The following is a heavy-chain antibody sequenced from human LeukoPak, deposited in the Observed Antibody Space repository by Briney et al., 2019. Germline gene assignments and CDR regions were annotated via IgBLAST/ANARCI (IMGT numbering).Heavy chain of an antibody. Sequence: GGSLRLSCAASGFTFSRHWMYWVRQAPGKGLVWVSRVNADESRAIIADSVKGRFTISRDNARDTVYLQMNSLSVEGTAVYFCGSGITEEDSVAIEHWGQGTLVTVSS. V-gene: IGHV3-74*01. CDR3: GSGITEEDSVAIEH. J-gene: IGHJ1*01. CDR2: VNADESRA. CDR1: GFTFSRHW. D-gene: IGHD1-14*01.